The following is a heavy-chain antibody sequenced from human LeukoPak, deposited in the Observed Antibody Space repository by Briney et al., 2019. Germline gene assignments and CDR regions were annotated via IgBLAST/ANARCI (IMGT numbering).Heavy chain of an antibody. CDR2: ISSSSSYT. Sequence: PGGSLRLSCAASGXTFSGYYMSWIRQAPGKGLEWVSYISSSSSYTNYADSVKGRFTISRDNAKNSLYLQMNSLRAEDTAVYYCARVSVITLDAFDIWGQGTMVTVSS. V-gene: IGHV3-11*05. CDR1: GXTFSGYY. J-gene: IGHJ3*02. CDR3: ARVSVITLDAFDI. D-gene: IGHD3-22*01.